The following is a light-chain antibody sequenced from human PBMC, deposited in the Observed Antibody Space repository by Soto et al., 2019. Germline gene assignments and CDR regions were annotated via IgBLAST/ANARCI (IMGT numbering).Light chain of an antibody. CDR1: QTISTW. Sequence: DIQVTQSPATLSASVGDRVTITCLASQTISTWMAWYQQKPGKAPKLLIYAASSLQSGVPSRFSGSGSGTDFTLTISSLQPEDFATYYCQRSYSTPWTFGQGTKVDIK. V-gene: IGKV1-39*01. CDR2: AAS. CDR3: QRSYSTPWT. J-gene: IGKJ1*01.